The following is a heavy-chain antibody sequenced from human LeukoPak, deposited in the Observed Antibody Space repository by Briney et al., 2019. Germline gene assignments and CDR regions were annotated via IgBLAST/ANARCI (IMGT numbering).Heavy chain of an antibody. CDR2: ISSSSSYI. D-gene: IGHD3-3*01. CDR3: ARHAGLRFLEWLLPTDY. J-gene: IGHJ4*02. CDR1: GFTFSSYS. V-gene: IGHV3-21*01. Sequence: AGSLRLSCAASGFTFSSYSMNWVRQAPGKGLEWISSISSSSSYIYYADSAKGRFTISRDNAKNSLYLQMNSLRAEDTAVYYCARHAGLRFLEWLLPTDYWGQGTLVTVSS.